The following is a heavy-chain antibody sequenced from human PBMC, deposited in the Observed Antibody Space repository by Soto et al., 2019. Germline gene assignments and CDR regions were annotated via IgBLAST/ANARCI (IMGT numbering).Heavy chain of an antibody. CDR3: ARDTTNRITYYDFWSGPHNEAFDR. Sequence: GASVKVSCKASGYTFTSYGISWVRQAPGQGLEWMGWISAYNGNTNYAQKHQGRVTMTTDTSTSTAYMELRSLRSDDTAVYYCARDTTNRITYYDFWSGPHNEAFDRWGQGTMVTVSS. J-gene: IGHJ3*02. CDR1: GYTFTSYG. CDR2: ISAYNGNT. V-gene: IGHV1-18*01. D-gene: IGHD3-3*01.